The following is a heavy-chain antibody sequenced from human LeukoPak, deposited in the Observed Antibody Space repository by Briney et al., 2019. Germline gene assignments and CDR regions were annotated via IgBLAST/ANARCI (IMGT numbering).Heavy chain of an antibody. CDR2: IYYSGST. CDR1: GDSISSYY. Sequence: SETLSLTCTVSGDSISSYYWSWIRQPPGKGLEWIGYIYYSGSTKYNPSLKSRVTISVDTSKNQFSLKLSSVTAADTAVYYCARTDGDYVGWYFDLWGRGTLVTVSS. J-gene: IGHJ2*01. D-gene: IGHD4-17*01. V-gene: IGHV4-59*01. CDR3: ARTDGDYVGWYFDL.